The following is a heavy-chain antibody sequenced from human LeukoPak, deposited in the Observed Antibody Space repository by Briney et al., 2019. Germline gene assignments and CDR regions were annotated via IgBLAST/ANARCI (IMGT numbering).Heavy chain of an antibody. V-gene: IGHV1-2*02. J-gene: IGHJ5*02. Sequence: ASVTVSCKASGYTFTGYYMHWVRQAPGQGLEWMGWINPNSGGTNYAQKFQGRVTMTRDTSISTAYMELSRLRSDDTAVYYCARDGGSTSSINWFDPWGQGTLVTVSS. CDR1: GYTFTGYY. CDR3: ARDGGSTSSINWFDP. CDR2: INPNSGGT. D-gene: IGHD2-2*01.